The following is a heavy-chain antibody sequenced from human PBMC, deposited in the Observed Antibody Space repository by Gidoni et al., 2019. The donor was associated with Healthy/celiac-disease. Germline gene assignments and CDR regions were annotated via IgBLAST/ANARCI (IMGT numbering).Heavy chain of an antibody. CDR1: GYTFTSYY. J-gene: IGHJ4*02. CDR3: ARVMGSFWSGYGDYFDY. D-gene: IGHD3-3*01. CDR2: INPSGGST. Sequence: QVQLVQSGAEVKKPGASVKVSCKASGYTFTSYYMHWVRQAPGQGLEWMGIINPSGGSTSYAQKFQGRVTMTRDTSTSTVYMELSSLRSEDTAVYYCARVMGSFWSGYGDYFDYWGQGTLVTVSS. V-gene: IGHV1-46*01.